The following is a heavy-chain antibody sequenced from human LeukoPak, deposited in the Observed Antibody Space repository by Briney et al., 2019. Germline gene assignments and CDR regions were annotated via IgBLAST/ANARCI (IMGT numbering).Heavy chain of an antibody. CDR2: ISSGDSNM. CDR1: GFSFSSYT. CDR3: AVCSSTSCPDY. V-gene: IGHV3-21*01. J-gene: IGHJ4*02. D-gene: IGHD2-2*01. Sequence: PGGSLRLSCAASGFSFSSYTMNWVRQAPGEGLEWVSSISSGDSNMFYGESVKGRFTISRDNAKKSLYLQMNNLRAEDTAVYFCAVCSSTSCPDYWGQGTLVTVSS.